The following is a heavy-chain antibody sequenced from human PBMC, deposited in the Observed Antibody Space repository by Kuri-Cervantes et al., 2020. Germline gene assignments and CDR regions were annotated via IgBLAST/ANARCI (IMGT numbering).Heavy chain of an antibody. V-gene: IGHV3-11*04. CDR1: GFTFSDYY. J-gene: IGHJ6*03. CDR2: ISSSGGTI. D-gene: IGHD6-13*01. CDR3: ARESVAAGSGYYYMDV. Sequence: GGSLRLSCAASGFTFSDYYMSWIRQAPGKGLEWVSYISSSGGTIYYADSVKGRFTISRDNAKNSLYLQMNSLRAEDTAVYYCARESVAAGSGYYYMDVWGKGTTVTVSS.